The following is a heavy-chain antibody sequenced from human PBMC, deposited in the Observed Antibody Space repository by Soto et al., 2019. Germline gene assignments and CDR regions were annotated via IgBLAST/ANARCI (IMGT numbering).Heavy chain of an antibody. Sequence: QVQLVQSGAEVKKPGSSVKVSCKDSGGTFSTYRLFWVRQAPGQGLEWMGRIIPMLGTRNYAQRFQARVTITADKTTATAHMELSSLRSEDTALYYCTVGSWSGEVFDIWGQGTMVTVSS. CDR2: IIPMLGTR. CDR3: TVGSWSGEVFDI. D-gene: IGHD2-21*01. V-gene: IGHV1-69*08. CDR1: GGTFSTYR. J-gene: IGHJ3*02.